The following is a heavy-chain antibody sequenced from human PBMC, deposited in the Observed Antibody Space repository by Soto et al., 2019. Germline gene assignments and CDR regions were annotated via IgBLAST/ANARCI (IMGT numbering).Heavy chain of an antibody. Sequence: XETLSLTCTVSGGSISPYYWSWIRQPPGKGLEWIGSIHYRGSTNYNPSLKSRLTISADTSKSQFSLRLRSVTAADTAIYYCARYRFSGTKWSKFDYWGQGTLVTVSS. CDR3: ARYRFSGTKWSKFDY. CDR2: IHYRGST. V-gene: IGHV4-59*01. CDR1: GGSISPYY. J-gene: IGHJ4*02. D-gene: IGHD3-16*02.